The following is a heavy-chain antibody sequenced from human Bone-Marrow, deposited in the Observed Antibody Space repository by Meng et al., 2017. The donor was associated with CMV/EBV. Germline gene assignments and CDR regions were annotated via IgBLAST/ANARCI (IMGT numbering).Heavy chain of an antibody. J-gene: IGHJ4*02. V-gene: IGHV4-61*01. CDR2: IYYSGST. Sequence: SETLSLTCTVSGGSVSSGSYYWSWIRQPPGKGLEWIGYIYYSGSTNYNPSLKSRVTISVDTSKNQFSLKLSSVTAADTAVYYCARAGYYDFWGGYYTVFDYWGQGTLVTVYS. D-gene: IGHD3-3*01. CDR3: ARAGYYDFWGGYYTVFDY. CDR1: GGSVSSGSYY.